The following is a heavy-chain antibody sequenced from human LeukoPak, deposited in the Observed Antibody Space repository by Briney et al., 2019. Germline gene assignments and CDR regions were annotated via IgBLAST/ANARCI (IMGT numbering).Heavy chain of an antibody. CDR2: IYYSGST. J-gene: IGHJ5*02. D-gene: IGHD3-3*01. CDR3: ARRVTIFGVVINWFDP. CDR1: GGSISHYY. V-gene: IGHV4-39*01. Sequence: SETLSLTCTVSGGSISHYYWSWIRQPPGKGLEWIGSIYYSGSTYYNPSLKSRVTISVDTSKNQFSLKLSSVTAADTAVYYCARRVTIFGVVINWFDPWGQGTLVTVSS.